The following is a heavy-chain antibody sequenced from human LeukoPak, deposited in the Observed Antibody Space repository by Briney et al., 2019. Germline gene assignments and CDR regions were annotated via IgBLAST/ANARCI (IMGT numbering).Heavy chain of an antibody. CDR3: ARALRGSSD. J-gene: IGHJ4*02. D-gene: IGHD2-15*01. Sequence: GGSLRLSCAAAGFSVTTDYVSCVRQAPGKGLEWVLVIYSGGLTYDADSVKGRFTISSDISKNTLYLQMTSLRAADTAMYYCARALRGSSDWGQGTLVTVSS. CDR2: IYSGGLT. CDR1: GFSVTTDY. V-gene: IGHV3-53*01.